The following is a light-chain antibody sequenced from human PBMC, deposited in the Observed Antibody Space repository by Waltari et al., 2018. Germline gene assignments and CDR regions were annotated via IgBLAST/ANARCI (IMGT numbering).Light chain of an antibody. CDR1: QTIGTY. CDR2: DAS. J-gene: IGKJ4*01. Sequence: VVLTQSPVTLSLSPGETATLSCRASQTIGTYLAWYQHKLGQSPRLLISDASTRATGIPARFSGSGSGTDFTLTISGLEAEDSAFYYCQQRYNWPPLTFGGGTKVEIK. V-gene: IGKV3-11*01. CDR3: QQRYNWPPLT.